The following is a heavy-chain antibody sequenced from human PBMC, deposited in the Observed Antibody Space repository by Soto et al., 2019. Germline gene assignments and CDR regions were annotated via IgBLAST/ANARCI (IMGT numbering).Heavy chain of an antibody. J-gene: IGHJ4*02. CDR2: IIPILDKP. Sequence: QVQLVQSGVEVREPGSAVKVSCKASGGTFKMYAMHWVRLAPGQGLEWMGGIIPILDKPTYAQKFQGRVTITVDDSTATAYMEITSLRSDDTAVYYCTRSIGSGGVVGGFDYWGQGTLVTVSS. CDR1: GGTFKMYA. D-gene: IGHD3-16*02. V-gene: IGHV1-69*01. CDR3: TRSIGSGGVVGGFDY.